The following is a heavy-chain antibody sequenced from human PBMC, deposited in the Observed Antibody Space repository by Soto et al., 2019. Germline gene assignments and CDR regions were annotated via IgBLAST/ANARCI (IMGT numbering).Heavy chain of an antibody. CDR3: VQGRYPTMATPLDH. J-gene: IGHJ5*02. Sequence: GGSLRLSCAASGFTFDNCGMLWVRQAPGKGLEWVSGISWDSGTIGYADSVKGRFTISRDDAKNSLYLQMNSLRREDTALYYCVQGRYPTMATPLDHWGQGTLVTVSS. D-gene: IGHD1-1*01. CDR2: ISWDSGTI. CDR1: GFTFDNCG. V-gene: IGHV3-9*01.